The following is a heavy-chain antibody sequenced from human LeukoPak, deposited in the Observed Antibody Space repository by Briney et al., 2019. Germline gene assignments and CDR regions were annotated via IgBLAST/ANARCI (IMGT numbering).Heavy chain of an antibody. CDR2: ISENGRAK. V-gene: IGHV3-7*01. Sequence: GGSLRLSCAASGFSFSNYWMSWVRQAPGKGLEWVASISENGRAKPYVASVRGRFTISRDNTKNSLYLQMNSLRAEDTAVYYCAREYSGWSYYYYYYMDVWGKGTTVTVSS. CDR3: AREYSGWSYYYYYYMDV. CDR1: GFSFSNYW. D-gene: IGHD5-12*01. J-gene: IGHJ6*03.